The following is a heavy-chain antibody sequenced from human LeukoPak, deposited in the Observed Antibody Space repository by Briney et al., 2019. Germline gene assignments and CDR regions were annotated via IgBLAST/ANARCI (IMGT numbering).Heavy chain of an antibody. D-gene: IGHD3-10*01. CDR3: AKDRAFGQFLWGNDY. CDR1: GFTFSSYA. V-gene: IGHV3-23*01. CDR2: IGGGGGST. J-gene: IGHJ4*02. Sequence: GRSLRLSCAASGFTFSSYAMSWVRQAPGKGLEWVSVIGGGGGSTDYADSVKGRFTISRDKSKNTLYLQMDSLRAEDTAVYYCAKDRAFGQFLWGNDYWGQGTLVTVSS.